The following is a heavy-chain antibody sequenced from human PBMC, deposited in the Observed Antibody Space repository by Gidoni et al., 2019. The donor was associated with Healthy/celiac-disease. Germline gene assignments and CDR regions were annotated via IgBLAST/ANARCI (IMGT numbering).Heavy chain of an antibody. Sequence: QVQLVQSGSELKKTGASVKVSCKASGDTFTSYAMNWVRQAPRQGLEWMGWINTNTGNPTYAQGFTGRFVFSLDTSVSTAYLQISSLKAEDTAVYYCARGLTTVTAYYYYGMDVWGQGTTVTVSS. CDR1: GDTFTSYA. D-gene: IGHD4-17*01. V-gene: IGHV7-4-1*02. J-gene: IGHJ6*02. CDR2: INTNTGNP. CDR3: ARGLTTVTAYYYYGMDV.